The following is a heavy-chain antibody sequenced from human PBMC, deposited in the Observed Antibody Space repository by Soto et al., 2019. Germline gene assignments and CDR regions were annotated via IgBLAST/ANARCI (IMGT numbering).Heavy chain of an antibody. Sequence: EVQLVESGGALVQPGGSLRLSCAASGLIFNNHWMTWFRQPPGKGLEWVASIKGDGSEKQYADSVKGRFTVSRDNDRNSLYLPMGCLSAEDTAVYYCATDGTSWCFDPWGQGTLVTVSS. D-gene: IGHD2-15*01. CDR1: GLIFNNHW. CDR3: ATDGTSWCFDP. CDR2: IKGDGSEK. J-gene: IGHJ5*02. V-gene: IGHV3-7*01.